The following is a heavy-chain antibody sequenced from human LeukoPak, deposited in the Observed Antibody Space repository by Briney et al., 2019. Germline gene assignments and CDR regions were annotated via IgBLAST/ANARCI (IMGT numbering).Heavy chain of an antibody. J-gene: IGHJ4*02. Sequence: GGSLRLSCAASGFTFSAYAMTWVRQAPGKGLEWVSYISSSGSTMYYTDSVKGRFTISRDNAKDSLYLQMNSLRAEDTAVYYCATTTIRLGYWGQGTLVTVSS. D-gene: IGHD1-26*01. CDR1: GFTFSAYA. V-gene: IGHV3-11*01. CDR2: ISSSGSTM. CDR3: ATTTIRLGY.